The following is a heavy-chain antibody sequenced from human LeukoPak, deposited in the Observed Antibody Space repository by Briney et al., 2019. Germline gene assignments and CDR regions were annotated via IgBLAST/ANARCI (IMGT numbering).Heavy chain of an antibody. Sequence: GGSLRLSCAASGFTFSSYSMNWVRQAPGKGLEWVSSISSSSSYIYYADSVKGRFTISRDNAKNSLYLQMNSLRAEDTAVYYCARDLPSPAMVRGSPGGWGQGTLVTVSS. CDR3: ARDLPSPAMVRGSPGG. CDR2: ISSSSSYI. J-gene: IGHJ4*02. CDR1: GFTFSSYS. V-gene: IGHV3-21*01. D-gene: IGHD3-10*01.